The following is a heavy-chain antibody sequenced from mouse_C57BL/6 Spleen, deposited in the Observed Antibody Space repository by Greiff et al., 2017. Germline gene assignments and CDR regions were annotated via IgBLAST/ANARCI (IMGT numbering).Heavy chain of an antibody. CDR2: IHPAGGGT. V-gene: IGHV1-55*01. D-gene: IGHD3-3*01. J-gene: IGHJ2*01. CDR3: ERRGTVDY. Sequence: QVQLQQPGAELVKPGASVKMSCKASGYTFTSYWITWVKQRPGQDLEWIGDIHPAGGGTNYNEKFKSKATLTVDTSSSTAYMQLSSLTSEDSAVYYSERRGTVDYWGQGTTLTVSS. CDR1: GYTFTSYW.